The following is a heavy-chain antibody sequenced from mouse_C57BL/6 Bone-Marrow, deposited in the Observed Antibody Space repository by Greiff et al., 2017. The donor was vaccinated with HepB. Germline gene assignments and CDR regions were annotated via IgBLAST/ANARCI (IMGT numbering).Heavy chain of an antibody. D-gene: IGHD1-1*01. V-gene: IGHV1-18*01. CDR2: INPNNGGT. J-gene: IGHJ4*01. CDR3: ARFLITTVTAMDY. Sequence: VQLQQSGPELVKPGASVKIPCKASGYTFTDYNMDWVKQSHGKSLEWIGDINPNNGGTIYNQKFKGKATLTVDKSSSTAYMELRSLTSEDTAVYYCARFLITTVTAMDYWGQGTSVTVSS. CDR1: GYTFTDYN.